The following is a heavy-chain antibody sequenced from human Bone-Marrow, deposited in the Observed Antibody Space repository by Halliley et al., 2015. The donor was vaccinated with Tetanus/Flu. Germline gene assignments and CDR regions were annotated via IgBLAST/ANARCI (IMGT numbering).Heavy chain of an antibody. Sequence: YISSTGNTIYYADSVQGRFTVSRDTGKNSLFLQMNTLRAEDTALYYCTRVGYYDDSGYMGFQHWGQGTLVTVSS. CDR3: TRVGYYDDSGYMGFQH. J-gene: IGHJ1*01. V-gene: IGHV3-48*03. CDR2: ISSTGNTI. D-gene: IGHD3-16*01.